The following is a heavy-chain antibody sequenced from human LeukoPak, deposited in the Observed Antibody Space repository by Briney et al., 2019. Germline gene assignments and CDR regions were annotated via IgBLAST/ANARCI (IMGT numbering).Heavy chain of an antibody. Sequence: GGSLRLSCAASGFTFSTYWMNWVRQAPGKGLEWVANIKQDGSEKYYVDSLKGRFTISRDNAKNSLYLQVNSLSAEDTAVYYCARHVYSSGWGAFDIWGQGTMVTVSS. D-gene: IGHD6-19*01. V-gene: IGHV3-7*02. CDR2: IKQDGSEK. CDR1: GFTFSTYW. J-gene: IGHJ3*02. CDR3: ARHVYSSGWGAFDI.